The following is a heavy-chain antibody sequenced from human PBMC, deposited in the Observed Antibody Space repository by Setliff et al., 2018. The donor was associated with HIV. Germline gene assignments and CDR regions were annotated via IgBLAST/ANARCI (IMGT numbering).Heavy chain of an antibody. Sequence: ASVQVSCKTSGYAITGYYIHWVRQAPGQGPEWMGWMDPKSGGANPAPIFQGRVTMTTDTSITSVYLELSGLTSADTAVYYCATGAIGYFPPFDFWGQGTLVTVSS. D-gene: IGHD2-2*03. CDR1: GYAITGYY. J-gene: IGHJ4*02. V-gene: IGHV1-2*02. CDR2: MDPKSGGA. CDR3: ATGAIGYFPPFDF.